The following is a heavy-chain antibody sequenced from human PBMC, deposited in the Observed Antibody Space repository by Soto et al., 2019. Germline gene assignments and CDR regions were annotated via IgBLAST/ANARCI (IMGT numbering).Heavy chain of an antibody. CDR2: IYHSGST. V-gene: IGHV4-30-2*01. CDR3: ARVGGYYDSSGPTLDY. CDR1: GGSISSGGYS. J-gene: IGHJ4*02. D-gene: IGHD3-22*01. Sequence: SETLSLTCAVSGGSISSGGYSWSWIRQPPGKGLEWIGYIYHSGSTYYNPSLKSRVTISVDRSKNQFSLKLSSVTAADTAVYYCARVGGYYDSSGPTLDYWGQGTLVTVSS.